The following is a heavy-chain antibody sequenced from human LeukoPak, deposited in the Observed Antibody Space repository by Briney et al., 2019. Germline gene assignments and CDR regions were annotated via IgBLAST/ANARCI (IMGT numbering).Heavy chain of an antibody. V-gene: IGHV4-34*01. Sequence: PSEALSLTCALYGGSFRGFYWSWIPARPEERVECRGEIYHSGSTNYNPSLKIRVTTSVDTSKNQFSLKLSSVTAADTAVYYCARPNTAMAPRPFDYWGQGTLVTVSS. J-gene: IGHJ4*02. CDR1: GGSFRGFY. D-gene: IGHD5-18*01. CDR2: IYHSGST. CDR3: ARPNTAMAPRPFDY.